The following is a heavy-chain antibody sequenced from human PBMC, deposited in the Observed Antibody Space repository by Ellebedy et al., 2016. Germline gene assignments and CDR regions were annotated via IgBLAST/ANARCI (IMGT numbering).Heavy chain of an antibody. CDR1: GGSFSGHY. V-gene: IGHV4-34*01. D-gene: IGHD3/OR15-3a*01. CDR2: IRHTGSP. J-gene: IGHJ4*02. Sequence: SETLSLXCAVYGGSFSGHYWSWIRQSSGKGLEWIGEIRHTGSPNYNPSFKSRVVMSVDTSKNQFSLKLTSVTAADTAAYYCARRTSGGIDSWGQGMLVTVSS. CDR3: ARRTSGGIDS.